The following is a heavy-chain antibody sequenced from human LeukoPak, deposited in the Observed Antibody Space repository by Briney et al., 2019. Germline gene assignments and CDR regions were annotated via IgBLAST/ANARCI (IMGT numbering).Heavy chain of an antibody. V-gene: IGHV3-30-3*01. CDR2: ISYDGSNK. Sequence: SGRSLRLSCAASGFTFSSYAMHWVRQGPGKGLEWVAVISYDGSNKYYADSVKGRFTISRDNSKNTLYLQMNSLRAEDTAVYYCARDLRDDSSGYYSAFDYWGQGTLVTVSS. D-gene: IGHD3-22*01. CDR3: ARDLRDDSSGYYSAFDY. J-gene: IGHJ4*02. CDR1: GFTFSSYA.